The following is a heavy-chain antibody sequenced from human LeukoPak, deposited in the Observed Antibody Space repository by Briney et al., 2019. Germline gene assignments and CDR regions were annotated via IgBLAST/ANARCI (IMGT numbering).Heavy chain of an antibody. CDR1: GYTFTASY. J-gene: IGHJ4*02. CDR3: AREPTSGSCYFDY. V-gene: IGHV1-46*01. D-gene: IGHD1-26*01. Sequence: ASVKVSCKASGYTFTASYLHWVRQAPGLGLEWMGMANPTSGRTNYAQKFRGRVTMTRDTSTSTVYMELTCLRSEDTAVYYCAREPTSGSCYFDYWGLGTLVTVSS. CDR2: ANPTSGRT.